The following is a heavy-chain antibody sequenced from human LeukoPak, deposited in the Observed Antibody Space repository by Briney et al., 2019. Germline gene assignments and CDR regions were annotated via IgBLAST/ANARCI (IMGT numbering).Heavy chain of an antibody. Sequence: GGSLSLSCAASGFTFSVYAMNWVRQAPGKGLEWLSFISSSSFTIYYADSVKGRFTISRDNAKNSLYLQMNNLRADDTAVYYCARVQGVITHDAFDIWGQGTMVTVSS. CDR3: ARVQGVITHDAFDI. J-gene: IGHJ3*02. D-gene: IGHD3-22*01. V-gene: IGHV3-48*01. CDR1: GFTFSVYA. CDR2: ISSSSFTI.